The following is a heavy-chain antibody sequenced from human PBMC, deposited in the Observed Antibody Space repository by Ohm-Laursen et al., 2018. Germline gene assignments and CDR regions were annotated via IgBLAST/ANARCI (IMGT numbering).Heavy chain of an antibody. Sequence: SVKVSCKASGYTFTELSMHWVRQAPGQGLEWMGGFDPEDGETIYAQRFQGRVTMTEDTSTETAYMQLSSLRSEDTAVYYCATVEDNWSFDYWGQGTLVTVSS. CDR2: FDPEDGET. J-gene: IGHJ4*02. V-gene: IGHV1-24*01. CDR1: GYTFTELS. CDR3: ATVEDNWSFDY. D-gene: IGHD1-20*01.